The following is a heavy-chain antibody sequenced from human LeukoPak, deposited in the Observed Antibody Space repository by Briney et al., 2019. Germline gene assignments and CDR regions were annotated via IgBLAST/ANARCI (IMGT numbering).Heavy chain of an antibody. J-gene: IGHJ5*02. CDR2: IYYSGST. D-gene: IGHD6-13*01. CDR3: AARIAAAGIWFDP. Sequence: SQTLSLTCTVSGGSITSYYWSCIRQPPGKGLEWIGYIYYSGSTNYNPSLKSRVTISVDTSKNQFSLKLSSVTAADTAVYYCAARIAAAGIWFDPWGQGTLVTVSS. V-gene: IGHV4-59*01. CDR1: GGSITSYY.